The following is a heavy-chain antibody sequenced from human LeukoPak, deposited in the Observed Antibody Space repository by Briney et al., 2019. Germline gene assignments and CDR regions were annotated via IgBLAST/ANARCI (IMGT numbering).Heavy chain of an antibody. V-gene: IGHV3-30-3*01. CDR2: ISYDGSNK. CDR3: ASDRMGAGDYVPYYYSGMDV. J-gene: IGHJ6*02. CDR1: GFTFSSYA. Sequence: GGSLRLSCAASGFTFSSYAMHWVRQAPGKGLEWVAVISYDGSNKYCADSVKGRFTISRDNSKNTLYLQMNSLRAEDTAVYYCASDRMGAGDYVPYYYSGMDVWGQGTTVTVSS. D-gene: IGHD4-17*01.